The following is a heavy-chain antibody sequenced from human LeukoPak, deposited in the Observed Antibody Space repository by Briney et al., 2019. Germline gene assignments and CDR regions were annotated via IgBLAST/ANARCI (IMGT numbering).Heavy chain of an antibody. CDR2: ISAYNGNT. J-gene: IGHJ4*02. Sequence: ASVKVSCKASGYTFTSYGISWVRQAPGQGLEWMGWISAYNGNTNYAQKFQGRVTMTRNTSISTAYMELSSLRSEDTAVYYCARGLWFGELLDPAFDYWGQGTLVTVSS. V-gene: IGHV1-18*01. CDR1: GYTFTSYG. D-gene: IGHD3-10*01. CDR3: ARGLWFGELLDPAFDY.